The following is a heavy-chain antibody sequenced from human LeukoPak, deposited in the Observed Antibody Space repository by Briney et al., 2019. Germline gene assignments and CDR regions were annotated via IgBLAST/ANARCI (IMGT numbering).Heavy chain of an antibody. Sequence: GGSLRLSCAASGFTFSSSAMSWVRQVPGKGLEWVSGISASGGTTYYADSVKGRFSISRDNSKNTLYLQMDSLRGEDTAVYYCAKDFRIGYSAHFDYWGQGALVTVSS. CDR2: ISASGGTT. V-gene: IGHV3-23*01. D-gene: IGHD2-21*01. J-gene: IGHJ4*02. CDR1: GFTFSSSA. CDR3: AKDFRIGYSAHFDY.